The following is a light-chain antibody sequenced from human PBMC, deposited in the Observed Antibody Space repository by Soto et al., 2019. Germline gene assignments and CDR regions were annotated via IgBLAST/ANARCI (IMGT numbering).Light chain of an antibody. J-gene: IGKJ1*01. CDR3: LQEYNYPWT. Sequence: AIQMTQSPSSLSAPVGDRVTITCRASQGIRNRLGWYQQKPGKAPTVLIYATFNLQSEVPSRFSGSGSGTDFTLTISGLQRKEFTTYNCLQEYNYPWTSGQGTKCEIQ. V-gene: IGKV1-6*01. CDR2: ATF. CDR1: QGIRNR.